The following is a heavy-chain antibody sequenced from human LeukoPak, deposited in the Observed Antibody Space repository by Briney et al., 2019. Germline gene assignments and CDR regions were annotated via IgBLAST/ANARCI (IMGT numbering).Heavy chain of an antibody. V-gene: IGHV4-59*01. D-gene: IGHD4-17*01. CDR2: IYYSGST. CDR3: ARGRIYGDY. Sequence: SENLSLNCTVSGGSISSFYWSWIRQPPGKGLEWIGYIYYSGSTNYNPSLKSRVTISVDTSKNQFSLKLSSVTAADTAVYYCARGRIYGDYWGQGTLVTVSS. J-gene: IGHJ4*02. CDR1: GGSISSFY.